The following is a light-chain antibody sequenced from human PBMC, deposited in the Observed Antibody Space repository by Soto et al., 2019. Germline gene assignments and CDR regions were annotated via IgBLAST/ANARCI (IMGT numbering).Light chain of an antibody. CDR2: TTS. V-gene: IGKV1-39*01. CDR1: QTISSW. CDR3: QQSYTTPWT. J-gene: IGKJ1*01. Sequence: DIQKTQSPSTLSESVGDRVTITCRASQTISSWLAWYQQKPGKAPKLLIYTTSSLQSGVPSKFSGSASGTDSTLTISSLLPEDFATYYCQQSYTTPWTFGQGTKVDI.